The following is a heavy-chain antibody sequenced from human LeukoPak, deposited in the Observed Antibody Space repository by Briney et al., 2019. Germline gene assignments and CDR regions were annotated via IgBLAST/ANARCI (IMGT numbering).Heavy chain of an antibody. D-gene: IGHD3-10*01. CDR1: GFTFDDYA. CDR2: ISWNSGST. J-gene: IGHJ3*02. Sequence: GGSLRLSCAASGFTFDDYAMYWVRQAPGKGLEWVSGISWNSGSTGYADSVKGRFTISRDNAKNSLYLQMNSLRAEDTALYYCAKDKSAMVRGVGDAFDIWGQGTMVTVSS. V-gene: IGHV3-9*01. CDR3: AKDKSAMVRGVGDAFDI.